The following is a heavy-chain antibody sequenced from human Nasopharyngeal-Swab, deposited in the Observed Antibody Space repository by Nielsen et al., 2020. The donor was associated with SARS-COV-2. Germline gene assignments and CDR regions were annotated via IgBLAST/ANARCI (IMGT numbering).Heavy chain of an antibody. J-gene: IGHJ6*02. Sequence: SETLSLTCTVSGGSISSYYWSWIRQPPGKGLEWIGYIYYSGSTNYNPSLKSRVTISVDTSKNQFSLKLSSVTAADAAVYYCARLKSLGMDVWGQGTTVTVSS. CDR1: GGSISSYY. CDR2: IYYSGST. V-gene: IGHV4-59*08. CDR3: ARLKSLGMDV.